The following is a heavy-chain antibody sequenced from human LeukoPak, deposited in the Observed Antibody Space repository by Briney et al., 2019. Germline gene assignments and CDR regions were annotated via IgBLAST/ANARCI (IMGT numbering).Heavy chain of an antibody. CDR3: ARGQVGVGSGGYYPSQFDY. D-gene: IGHD3-22*01. CDR1: GGSISSSSYY. J-gene: IGHJ4*02. V-gene: IGHV4-31*03. Sequence: SETLSLTCTVSGGSISSSSYYWTWIRQHPGKGLEWIGYIYYSGSTYYNPSLESRVIISVDTSKNQFSLKLNSLSAADTAVYYCARGQVGVGSGGYYPSQFDYWGQGTLVTVSS. CDR2: IYYSGST.